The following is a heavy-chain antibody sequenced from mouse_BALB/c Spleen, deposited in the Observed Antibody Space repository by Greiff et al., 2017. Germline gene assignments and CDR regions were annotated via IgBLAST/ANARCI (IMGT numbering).Heavy chain of an antibody. CDR3: ARDDYGGTWYFDV. D-gene: IGHD2-4*01. CDR2: ISYSGST. J-gene: IGHJ1*01. CDR1: GYSITSDYA. Sequence: EVQLQESGPGLVKPSQSLSLTCTVTGYSITSDYAWNWIRQFPGNKLEWMGYISYSGSTSYNPSLKSRISITRDTSKNQFFLQLNSVTTEDTATYYCARDDYGGTWYFDVWGAGTTVTVSS. V-gene: IGHV3-2*02.